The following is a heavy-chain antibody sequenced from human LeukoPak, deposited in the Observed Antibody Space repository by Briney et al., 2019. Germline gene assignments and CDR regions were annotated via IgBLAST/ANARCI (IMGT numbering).Heavy chain of an antibody. J-gene: IGHJ5*02. CDR1: GYSISSGYY. CDR2: IYHSGST. CDR3: ARFTPQGYGWGGYNRFDP. D-gene: IGHD3-16*01. Sequence: SETLSLTCTVSGYSISSGYYWGWIRQPPGKGLEWIGSIYHSGSTYYNPSLKSRVTISVDTSKNQFSLKLSSVTAADTAVYYCARFTPQGYGWGGYNRFDPWGQGTLVTVSS. V-gene: IGHV4-38-2*02.